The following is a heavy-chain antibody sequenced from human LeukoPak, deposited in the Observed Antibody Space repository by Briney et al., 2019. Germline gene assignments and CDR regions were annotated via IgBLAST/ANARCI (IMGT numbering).Heavy chain of an antibody. CDR2: IRGSGGST. CDR1: GFTFSSYA. CDR3: AKDRLTATPYYFDY. D-gene: IGHD1-20*01. V-gene: IGHV3-23*01. J-gene: IGHJ4*02. Sequence: GGSLRHSCAASGFTFSSYAMSWVRQAPGKGLEWVSGIRGSGGSTSYADSVKGRFTISRDNPKNTLYLQMDSLRAEDTAVYYCAKDRLTATPYYFDYWGQGTLVTVSS.